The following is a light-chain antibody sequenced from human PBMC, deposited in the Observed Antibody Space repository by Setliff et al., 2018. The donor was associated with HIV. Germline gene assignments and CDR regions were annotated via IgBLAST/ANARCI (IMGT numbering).Light chain of an antibody. V-gene: IGLV2-14*03. CDR2: DVT. CDR1: TSDIGGYNF. CDR3: SSYTSTRALL. Sequence: QSALTQPASLSGSPGQSVAISCTGTTSDIGGYNFVSWYQQHPGKAPKLLIYDVTNRPSGVSDRFSGSKSGNTASLTISGLQPEDEADYYCSSYTSTRALLFGGGTKVTVL. J-gene: IGLJ2*01.